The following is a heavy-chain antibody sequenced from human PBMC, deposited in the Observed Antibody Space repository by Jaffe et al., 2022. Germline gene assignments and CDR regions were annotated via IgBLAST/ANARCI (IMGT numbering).Heavy chain of an antibody. V-gene: IGHV4-39*01. Sequence: QLQLQESGPGLVKPSETLSLTCTVSGGSISSSSYYWGWIRQPPGKGLEWIGSIYYSGSTYYNPSLKSRVTISVDTSKNQFSLKLSSVTAADTAVYYCARHAVDWWSSQEDFDYWGQGTLVTVSS. CDR3: ARHAVDWWSSQEDFDY. D-gene: IGHD2-8*02. CDR1: GGSISSSSYY. CDR2: IYYSGST. J-gene: IGHJ4*02.